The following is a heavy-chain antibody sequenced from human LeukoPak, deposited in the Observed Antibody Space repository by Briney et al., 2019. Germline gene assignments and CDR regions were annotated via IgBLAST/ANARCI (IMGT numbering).Heavy chain of an antibody. V-gene: IGHV3-23*01. CDR3: AKSSLVITTTGWFDP. CDR1: GFTFSSYW. J-gene: IGHJ5*02. Sequence: PGGSLRLSCAASGFTFSSYWMHWVRQAPGKGLEWVSAISGSGGSTYYADSVKGRFTISRDNSKNTLYLQMNSLRAEDTAVYYCAKSSLVITTTGWFDPWGQGTLVTVSS. D-gene: IGHD3-22*01. CDR2: ISGSGGST.